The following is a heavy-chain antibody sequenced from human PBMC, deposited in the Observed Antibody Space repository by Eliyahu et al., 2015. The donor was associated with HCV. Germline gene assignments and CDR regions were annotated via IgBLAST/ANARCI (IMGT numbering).Heavy chain of an antibody. Sequence: QLQLQESGPGLVKPSEXLSLTCXVXGXSISXSRCLWGWFRQPPGKGLEYIGTMSYSGSTYYSPSLKSRVMISADTSKNQFSLTVYSVTATDTAVFYCAVQPGDDDSPNYWGQGILVTVSS. J-gene: IGHJ4*02. CDR2: MSYSGST. CDR3: AVQPGDDDSPNY. CDR1: GXSISXSRCL. D-gene: IGHD3-3*01. V-gene: IGHV4-39*01.